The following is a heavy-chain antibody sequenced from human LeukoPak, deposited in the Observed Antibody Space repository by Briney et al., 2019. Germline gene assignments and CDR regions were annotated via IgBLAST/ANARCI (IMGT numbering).Heavy chain of an antibody. CDR3: ARDFGLAGKVDY. J-gene: IGHJ4*02. Sequence: GGSLRLSGAGSGFTFSRYAMQWVRQAPGKGLESVSASSSKGGSTYYANSVKGRFTISRDNSKNTLYIEMGSLRAEDLAVYYCARDFGLAGKVDYWGQGTLVSVSS. CDR2: SSSKGGST. D-gene: IGHD1-1*01. CDR1: GFTFSRYA. V-gene: IGHV3-64*01.